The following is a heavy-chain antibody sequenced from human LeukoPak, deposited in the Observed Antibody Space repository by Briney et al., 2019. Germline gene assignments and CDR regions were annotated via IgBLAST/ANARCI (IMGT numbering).Heavy chain of an antibody. Sequence: PSETLSLTCAVYGGSFSGYYWSWIRQPPGKGLEWIGEINHSGSTNYNPSLKSRVTISVDTSKNQFSLKLSSVTAADTAVYYCARHRRIVHGSGSYYLNWFDPWGQGTLVTVSS. CDR3: ARHRRIVHGSGSYYLNWFDP. CDR2: INHSGST. V-gene: IGHV4-34*01. CDR1: GGSFSGYY. J-gene: IGHJ5*02. D-gene: IGHD3-10*01.